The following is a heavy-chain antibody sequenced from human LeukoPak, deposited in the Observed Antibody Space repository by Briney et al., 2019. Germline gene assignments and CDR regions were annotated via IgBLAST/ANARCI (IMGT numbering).Heavy chain of an antibody. J-gene: IGHJ5*02. CDR1: GFTFSSYS. CDR3: ARDGYSSGRYVGSGWFDP. CDR2: ISSSSSTI. Sequence: GGSLRLSCAASGFTFSSYSMNWVRQAPGKGLEWVSYISSSSSTIYYADSVKGRFTISRDNAKNSLYLQMNSLRAEDTAVYYCARDGYSSGRYVGSGWFDPWGQGTLVTVSS. D-gene: IGHD6-19*01. V-gene: IGHV3-48*04.